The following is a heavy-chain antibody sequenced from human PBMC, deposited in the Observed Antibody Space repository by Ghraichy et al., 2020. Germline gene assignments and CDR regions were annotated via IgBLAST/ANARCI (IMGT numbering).Heavy chain of an antibody. Sequence: GGSLRLSCAASGFTFSSYAMHWVRQAPGKGLEWVAVISYDGSNKYYADSVKGRFTISRDNSKNTLCLQMNSLRAEDTAVYYCAREVGVAATRILDYWGQGTLVTVSS. CDR2: ISYDGSNK. CDR3: AREVGVAATRILDY. CDR1: GFTFSSYA. D-gene: IGHD2-15*01. J-gene: IGHJ4*02. V-gene: IGHV3-30-3*01.